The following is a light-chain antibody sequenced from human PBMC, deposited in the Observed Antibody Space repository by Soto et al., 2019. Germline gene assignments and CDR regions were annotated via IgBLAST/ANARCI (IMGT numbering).Light chain of an antibody. Sequence: IQMTPSPSTLSASVGDRVAITCRASQSIGIWLAWYQQKPGKAPRFLISKASSLESGVPSRFSGSGYGTEFPLTISSLQTDDFATDDCQQYNDYSWTFGQGTKVEIK. J-gene: IGKJ1*01. CDR3: QQYNDYSWT. V-gene: IGKV1-5*03. CDR2: KAS. CDR1: QSIGIW.